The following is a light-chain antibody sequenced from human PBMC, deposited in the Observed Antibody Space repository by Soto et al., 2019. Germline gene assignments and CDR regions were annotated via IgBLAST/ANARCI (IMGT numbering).Light chain of an antibody. Sequence: EIVLTQSPGTLSLSPGERDTLSCRASQSVSGNFLVWYQQKPGQAPRLLIYGASNRATGIPDRFSGSGSETDFTLTISRLEPEDFAVYYCQQHGNSPITFGQGTRLDIK. CDR2: GAS. J-gene: IGKJ5*01. V-gene: IGKV3-20*01. CDR3: QQHGNSPIT. CDR1: QSVSGNF.